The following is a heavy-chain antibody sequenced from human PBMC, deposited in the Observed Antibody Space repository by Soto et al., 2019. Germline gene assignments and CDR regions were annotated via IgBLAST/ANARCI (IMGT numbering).Heavy chain of an antibody. CDR1: GFTFSNYG. CDR3: ARDGDVNTGFGKDY. V-gene: IGHV3-33*01. Sequence: PGGSLRLSCAASGFTFSNYGMHWVRQAPGKGLEWVAFTWYDGGNKYYAKSVKGRFTISRDNSKNTLYLQMNSLRAEDTAVCYCARDGDVNTGFGKDYWGQGTLVTVSS. D-gene: IGHD3-16*01. CDR2: TWYDGGNK. J-gene: IGHJ4*02.